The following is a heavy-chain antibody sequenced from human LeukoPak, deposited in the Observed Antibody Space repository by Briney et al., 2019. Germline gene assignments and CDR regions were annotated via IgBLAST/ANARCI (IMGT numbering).Heavy chain of an antibody. CDR2: ISAYNGNK. V-gene: IGHV1-18*01. Sequence: AASVKVSCKSSGYTFTSYGISGVRQAPGQGREWMGWISAYNGNKKYAQKLQGRVTMTTNTSTSTAYLELRSLRSDHTAVYYSARATRYYYDSSGYYPFDYWAQGTLVTVSS. CDR3: ARATRYYYDSSGYYPFDY. CDR1: GYTFTSYG. D-gene: IGHD3-22*01. J-gene: IGHJ4*02.